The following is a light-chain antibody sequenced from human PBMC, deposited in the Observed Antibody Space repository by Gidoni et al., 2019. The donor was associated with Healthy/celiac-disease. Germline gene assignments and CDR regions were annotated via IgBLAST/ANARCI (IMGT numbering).Light chain of an antibody. CDR2: WAS. CDR3: QQYSSTPVT. CDR1: QSVLYSSNNKNY. Sequence: DIVMTQSPDSLAVSLGERATSNCKSSQSVLYSSNNKNYVAWYQQKPGQPPKLLIYWASTRESGVPDRFSGSGSGTDFTLTISSLQAEDVAVYYCQQYSSTPVTFGQGTKVEIK. V-gene: IGKV4-1*01. J-gene: IGKJ1*01.